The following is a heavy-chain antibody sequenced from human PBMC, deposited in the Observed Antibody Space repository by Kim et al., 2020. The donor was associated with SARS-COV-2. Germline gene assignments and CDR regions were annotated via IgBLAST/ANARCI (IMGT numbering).Heavy chain of an antibody. Sequence: SETLSLTCTVSGGSISSYYWSWIRQPPGKGLEWIGYIYYSGSTNYNPSLKSRVTISVDTSKNQFSLKLSSVTAADTAVYYCARDRTGYYEVLSAFDIWGQGTMVTVSS. D-gene: IGHD3-22*01. CDR2: IYYSGST. CDR1: GGSISSYY. J-gene: IGHJ3*02. CDR3: ARDRTGYYEVLSAFDI. V-gene: IGHV4-59*01.